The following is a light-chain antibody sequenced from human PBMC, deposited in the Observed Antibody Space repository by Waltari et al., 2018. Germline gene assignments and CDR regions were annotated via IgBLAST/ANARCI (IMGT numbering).Light chain of an antibody. CDR3: AGWDDSLNGHIV. J-gene: IGLJ2*01. Sequence: QSVLTQPPSASGPPGQTVTISCSGSSYIIGPNYVYWYQQLPGTAPKLLIYMNDQRPSGVPDRFSGSRSGPSASLAISRLRSEDQANYYCAGWDDSLNGHIVFGGGTKLTVL. CDR1: SYIIGPNY. V-gene: IGLV1-47*01. CDR2: MND.